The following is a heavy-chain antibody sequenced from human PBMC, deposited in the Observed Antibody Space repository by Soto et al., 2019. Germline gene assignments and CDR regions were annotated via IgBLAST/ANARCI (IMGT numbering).Heavy chain of an antibody. V-gene: IGHV3-13*05. D-gene: IGHD3-3*01. J-gene: IGHJ4*02. Sequence: GGSLRLSCAASGFTFSDYDMHWVRQSPGKGLEWVSAIATSGDPFYAGSVKGRFTISRENAKKSLYLQMNSMRAEDTAVYYCTTEWLLYVFSEWGQGTLVTVSS. CDR2: IATSGDP. CDR1: GFTFSDYD. CDR3: TTEWLLYVFSE.